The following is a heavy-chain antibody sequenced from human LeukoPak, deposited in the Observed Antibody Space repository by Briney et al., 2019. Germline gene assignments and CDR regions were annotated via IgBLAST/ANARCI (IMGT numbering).Heavy chain of an antibody. V-gene: IGHV3-21*01. J-gene: IGHJ5*02. D-gene: IGHD1/OR15-1a*01. CDR2: ISSSSSYI. CDR1: GFTFSSYS. Sequence: PGGSLRLSCAASGFTFSSYSMNWVRQAPGKGLEWVSSISSSSSYIYYADSVKGRFTISRDNAKNSLYLQMNSLRAEDTAVYYCARHWVTGRTIWDWFDPWGQGTLVTVSS. CDR3: ARHWVTGRTIWDWFDP.